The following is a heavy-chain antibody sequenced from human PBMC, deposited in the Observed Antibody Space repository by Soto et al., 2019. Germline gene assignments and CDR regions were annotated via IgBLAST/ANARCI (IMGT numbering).Heavy chain of an antibody. CDR1: GFTFSSYA. CDR2: ISGSGGST. V-gene: IGHV3-23*01. D-gene: IGHD3-3*01. Sequence: GGSLRLSCAASGFTFSSYAMSWVRQAPGKGLEWVSAISGSGGSTYYADSVWGRFTISRDNSKNTLYLQMNSLRAEDTAVYYCAKGIESYDFWSGYYEGNWFGPWGQGTLVTVSS. CDR3: AKGIESYDFWSGYYEGNWFGP. J-gene: IGHJ5*02.